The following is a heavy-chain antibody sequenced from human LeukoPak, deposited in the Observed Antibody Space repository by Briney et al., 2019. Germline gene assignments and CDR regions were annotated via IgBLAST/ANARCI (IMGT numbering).Heavy chain of an antibody. CDR1: GYTFTSYY. CDR3: ARNSGSGFDY. D-gene: IGHD2-15*01. J-gene: IGHJ4*02. Sequence: ASVKVSCKASGYTFTSYYIVWVRQAPGQGLEWMGRIDPSGGSTSYAQKFQGRVTMTRGTSTSTVYMELSSLISEDTAAYYCARNSGSGFDYWGQGTLVTVSS. CDR2: IDPSGGST. V-gene: IGHV1-46*01.